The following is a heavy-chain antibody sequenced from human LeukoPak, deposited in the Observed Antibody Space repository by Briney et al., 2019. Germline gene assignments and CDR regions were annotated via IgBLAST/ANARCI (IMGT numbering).Heavy chain of an antibody. CDR2: IIPILGIA. CDR3: ARGENDYGDYVDY. D-gene: IGHD4-17*01. Sequence: ASVKVSCKASGGTFSSYAISWVRQAPGQGLEWMGRIIPILGIANYAQKFQGRVTITADKSTSTAYMELSSLRSEDTAVYYCARGENDYGDYVDYWGQGTLVTVSS. J-gene: IGHJ4*02. CDR1: GGTFSSYA. V-gene: IGHV1-69*04.